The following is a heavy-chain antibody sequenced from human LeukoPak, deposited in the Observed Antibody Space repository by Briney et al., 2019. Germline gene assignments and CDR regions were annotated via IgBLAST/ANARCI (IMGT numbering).Heavy chain of an antibody. CDR1: GFTFNSYA. CDR2: IWYDGSNK. J-gene: IGHJ6*03. Sequence: PGGSLRLSCIPSGFTFNSYAMFWVRQAPGKGLEWVSLIWYDGSNKYYADSVKGRFTISRDNSKNTLFLQMNSLRAEDTAVYYCARARGWHPNYYYYYMDVWGTGTTVTVSS. CDR3: ARARGWHPNYYYYYMDV. V-gene: IGHV3-33*07. D-gene: IGHD2-15*01.